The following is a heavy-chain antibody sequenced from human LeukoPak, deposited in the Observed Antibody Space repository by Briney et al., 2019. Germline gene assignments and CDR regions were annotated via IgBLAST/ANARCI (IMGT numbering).Heavy chain of an antibody. Sequence: PGGSLRLSCVASGFTFSSYAMSWVRQAPGKGLEWVSVISGSGGSTYYADSVKGRFTISRDNFRSTLYLQMNSLRPEDTAIYYCAREGYYGSGSPPSLYFDYWGQGTLVTVSS. D-gene: IGHD3-10*01. CDR2: ISGSGGST. J-gene: IGHJ4*02. V-gene: IGHV3-23*01. CDR1: GFTFSSYA. CDR3: AREGYYGSGSPPSLYFDY.